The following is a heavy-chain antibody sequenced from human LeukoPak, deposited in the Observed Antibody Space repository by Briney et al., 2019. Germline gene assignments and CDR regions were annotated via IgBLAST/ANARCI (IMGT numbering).Heavy chain of an antibody. V-gene: IGHV3-7*01. CDR1: GFTFSSYW. CDR3: ARDGELGSPADAFDI. D-gene: IGHD1-26*01. CDR2: IKQDGSET. J-gene: IGHJ3*02. Sequence: GGSLRLSCAASGFTFSSYWMSWVRQAPGKGLEWVANIKQDGSETYYADSVKGRFTISRDNAKRSLYLQMNSLRAEDTAVYYCARDGELGSPADAFDIWGQGTMVTVSS.